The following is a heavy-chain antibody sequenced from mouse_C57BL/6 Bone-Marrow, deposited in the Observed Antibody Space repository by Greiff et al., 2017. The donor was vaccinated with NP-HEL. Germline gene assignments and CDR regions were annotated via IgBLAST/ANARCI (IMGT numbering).Heavy chain of an antibody. CDR1: GYSITSGYY. CDR2: ISYDGSN. V-gene: IGHV3-6*01. Sequence: DVQLQESGPGLVKPSQSLSLTCSVTGYSITSGYYWNWIRQFPGNNLEWMGYISYDGSNNYNPSLKNRISITRDTAKNQFFLKLNAVTTEDTATYYCARDHYYAMDYWGQGTSVTVSS. CDR3: ARDHYYAMDY. J-gene: IGHJ4*01.